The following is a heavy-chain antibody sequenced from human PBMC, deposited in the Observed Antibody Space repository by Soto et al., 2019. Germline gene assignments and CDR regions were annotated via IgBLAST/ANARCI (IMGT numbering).Heavy chain of an antibody. CDR2: ILDSGTT. CDR3: ARQRVLPAQYYFDS. CDR1: GGSVSRGSYY. D-gene: IGHD6-13*01. Sequence: PSETLSLTCFVSGGSVSRGSYYWTWIRQPPGKGLEWIGYILDSGTTDYNPSLKSRVTMSVDTSKNQFSLNLRSVTAADTAVYYCARQRVLPAQYYFDSWGHGVVVTVSS. V-gene: IGHV4-61*01. J-gene: IGHJ4*01.